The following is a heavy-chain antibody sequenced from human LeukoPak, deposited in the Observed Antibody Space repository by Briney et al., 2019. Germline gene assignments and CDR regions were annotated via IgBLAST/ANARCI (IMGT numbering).Heavy chain of an antibody. CDR3: ARVYYDSSGDYTLDY. CDR1: GGSVSSGSYY. D-gene: IGHD3-22*01. CDR2: IYYSGST. J-gene: IGHJ4*02. Sequence: PSENLSLTCTVSGGSVSSGSYYWSWIRQPPGKGLEWIGYIYYSGSTNYNPSLKSRVTISVDTSKNQFSLKLSSVTAADTAVYYCARVYYDSSGDYTLDYWGEGTLVSASS. V-gene: IGHV4-61*01.